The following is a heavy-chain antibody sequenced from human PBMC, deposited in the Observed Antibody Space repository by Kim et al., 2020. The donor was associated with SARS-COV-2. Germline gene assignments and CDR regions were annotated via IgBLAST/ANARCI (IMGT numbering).Heavy chain of an antibody. J-gene: IGHJ6*03. CDR2: IYYSGST. D-gene: IGHD1-26*01. CDR1: GGSISSYY. V-gene: IGHV4-59*01. CDR3: AREVRGELLFNYYSYMDV. Sequence: SETLSLTCTVSGGSISSYYWSWIRQPPGKGLEWIGYIYYSGSTNYNPSLKSRVTIPVDTSKNQFSLKLSSVTAADTAVYYCAREVRGELLFNYYSYMDVWGKGTTVTVSS.